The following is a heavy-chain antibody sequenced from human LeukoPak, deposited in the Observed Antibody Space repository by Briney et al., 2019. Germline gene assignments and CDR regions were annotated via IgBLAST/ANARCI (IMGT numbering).Heavy chain of an antibody. CDR1: GGSISGYY. CDR3: ARLAYCGGDCYSFDY. D-gene: IGHD2-21*02. J-gene: IGHJ4*02. V-gene: IGHV4-4*07. Sequence: SETLSLTCTVSGGSISGYYWSWIRQPAGKGLEWIGRIHTSGSTNCNPSLKSRVSMSLDTSKNQFSLKLSSVTAADTAVYYCARLAYCGGDCYSFDYRGQGTLVTVSS. CDR2: IHTSGST.